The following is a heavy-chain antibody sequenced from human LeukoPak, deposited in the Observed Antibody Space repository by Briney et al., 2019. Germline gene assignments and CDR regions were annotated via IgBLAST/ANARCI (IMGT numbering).Heavy chain of an antibody. CDR1: GFTFSSYS. J-gene: IGHJ4*02. Sequence: GGSLRFSCAASGFTFSSYSMNWVRQAPGKGLEWVSSISSSSSYIYYADSVKGRFTISRDNAKNSLYLQMNSLRAEDTAVYYCARDSLAEGYFDYWGQGTLVTVSS. CDR3: ARDSLAEGYFDY. D-gene: IGHD6-13*01. CDR2: ISSSSSYI. V-gene: IGHV3-21*01.